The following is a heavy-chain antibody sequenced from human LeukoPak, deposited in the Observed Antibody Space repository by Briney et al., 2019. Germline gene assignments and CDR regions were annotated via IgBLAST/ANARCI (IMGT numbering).Heavy chain of an antibody. CDR3: AKGATPYDREVGAFDI. CDR2: ISGGGGST. J-gene: IGHJ3*02. Sequence: GGSLRLSCAASGFTFSSYAMSWVRQAPGKGLEWVSAISGGGGSTYYADSVRGRFTISRDNSKNTLYLQMNSLRAEDTAVYYCAKGATPYDREVGAFDIWGQGTMVTVSS. D-gene: IGHD3-3*01. V-gene: IGHV3-23*01. CDR1: GFTFSSYA.